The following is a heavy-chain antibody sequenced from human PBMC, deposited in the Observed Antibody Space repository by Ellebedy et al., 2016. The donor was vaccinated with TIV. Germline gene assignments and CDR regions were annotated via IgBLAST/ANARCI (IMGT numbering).Heavy chain of an antibody. CDR3: GGYDLGRPY. J-gene: IGHJ4*02. D-gene: IGHD5-12*01. Sequence: SETLSLXXTVSGASISSRSYYWAWIRQPTGKGLEWIGSIHYRGTTYYHSSLRSRVTLSLDSSKNQFSLKLNSVTAADTAVYLCGGYDLGRPYWGQGILATVSS. V-gene: IGHV4-39*01. CDR1: GASISSRSYY. CDR2: IHYRGTT.